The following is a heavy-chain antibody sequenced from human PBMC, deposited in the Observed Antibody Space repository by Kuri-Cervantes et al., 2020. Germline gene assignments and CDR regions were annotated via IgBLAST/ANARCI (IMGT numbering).Heavy chain of an antibody. D-gene: IGHD6-6*01. CDR2: ISAYNGNT. V-gene: IGHV1-18*01. Sequence: ASVKVSCKASGGTSTSYGISWVRQAPGQGLEWMGWISAYNGNTNYAQKLQGRVTMTTDTSTSTVYMELSSLRSEDTAVYYCARDRTPSIAARPRLGYGMDVWGQGTTVTVSS. CDR1: GGTSTSYG. J-gene: IGHJ6*02. CDR3: ARDRTPSIAARPRLGYGMDV.